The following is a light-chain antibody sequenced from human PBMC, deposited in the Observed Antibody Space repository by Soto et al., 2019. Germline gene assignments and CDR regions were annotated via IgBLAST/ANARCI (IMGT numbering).Light chain of an antibody. CDR3: QQRSNSPPWT. CDR2: DAS. Sequence: EIVLTQSPATVSVSPGESATLSCRASQSVRNYLAWYQQKPGQAPRLLIFDASNRATGIPSRFSGSGSGTYFTLTISSLEPEDFAVHYCQQRSNSPPWTFGPGTRVDL. J-gene: IGKJ3*01. CDR1: QSVRNY. V-gene: IGKV3-11*01.